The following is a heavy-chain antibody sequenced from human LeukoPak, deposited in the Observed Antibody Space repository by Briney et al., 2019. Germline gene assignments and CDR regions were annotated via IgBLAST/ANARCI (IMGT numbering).Heavy chain of an antibody. J-gene: IGHJ5*02. D-gene: IGHD3-10*01. CDR2: TYHSGST. CDR3: ARGLGPGNWFDP. Sequence: PSETLSLTCTVSGGSISSYYWSWIRQPPGKGLEWVGSTYHSGSTFYNPSLKSRVTISVDTSKNQFSLKLSSVTAADTAMFYCARGLGPGNWFDPWGQGTLVTVSS. CDR1: GGSISSYY. V-gene: IGHV4-38-2*02.